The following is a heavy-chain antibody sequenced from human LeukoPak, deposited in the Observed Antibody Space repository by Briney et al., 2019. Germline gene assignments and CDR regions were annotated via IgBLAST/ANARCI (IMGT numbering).Heavy chain of an antibody. CDR2: IYHTGST. CDR1: GASITSYY. J-gene: IGHJ5*01. Sequence: SETLSLTCIVSGASITSYYWSWIRQPPGKGLEWIGYIYHTGSTNYNPSLKGRVTMSVDTSKNQFSLRLTSVTAADTAVYYCARDRWLDFWGQGTLVTVSS. CDR3: ARDRWLDF. V-gene: IGHV4-59*01.